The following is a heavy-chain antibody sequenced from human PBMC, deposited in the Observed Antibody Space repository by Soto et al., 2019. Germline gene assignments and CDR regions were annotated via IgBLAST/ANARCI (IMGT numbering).Heavy chain of an antibody. V-gene: IGHV1-2*02. CDR3: ARDDYGGNSGVLVDS. D-gene: IGHD4-17*01. Sequence: ASVKVSCKASGYTFIAYYIHWVRQAPGQGLEWMGWINPNSGATNYAQKFQGRVTMTRDTSINTAYMDLSSLRFDDTAVYYCARDDYGGNSGVLVDSWGHGTLVTVSS. CDR1: GYTFIAYY. J-gene: IGHJ5*01. CDR2: INPNSGAT.